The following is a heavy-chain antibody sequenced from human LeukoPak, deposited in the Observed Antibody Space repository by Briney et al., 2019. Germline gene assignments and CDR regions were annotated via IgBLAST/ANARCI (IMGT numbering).Heavy chain of an antibody. CDR3: AKDLSGIAVAGNFDY. CDR1: GFTFSSYA. D-gene: IGHD6-19*01. J-gene: IGHJ4*02. V-gene: IGHV3-30*04. Sequence: PGGSLRLSCAASGFTFSSYAMHWVRQAPGKGLEWVAVISYDGSNKYYADSVKGRFTISRDNSKNTLYLQMNSLRAEDTAVYYCAKDLSGIAVAGNFDYWGQGTLVTVSS. CDR2: ISYDGSNK.